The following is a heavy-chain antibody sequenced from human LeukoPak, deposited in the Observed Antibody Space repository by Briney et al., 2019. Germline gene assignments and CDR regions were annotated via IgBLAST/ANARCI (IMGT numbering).Heavy chain of an antibody. CDR1: GFTFSTYW. V-gene: IGHV3-7*01. CDR3: ARMLYDFWSWGGYYYGMDV. CDR2: MKRDGSEI. J-gene: IGHJ6*02. Sequence: PGGSLRLSCSASGFTFSTYWMSWVRQAPGKGLEWVANMKRDGSEIYYVDSVKGRFTISRDNAKNSLFLQMNSLRAEDTAVYYCARMLYDFWSWGGYYYGMDVWGQGTTVTVSS. D-gene: IGHD3-3*01.